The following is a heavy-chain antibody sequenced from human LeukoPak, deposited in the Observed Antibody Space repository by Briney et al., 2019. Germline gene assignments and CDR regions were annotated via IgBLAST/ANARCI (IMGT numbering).Heavy chain of an antibody. CDR2: ISSGFSKI. J-gene: IGHJ4*02. D-gene: IGHD4-17*01. V-gene: IGHV3-48*04. CDR1: GFIFSSFS. CDR3: ARAPTDDYGDYMFDY. Sequence: GGSLRLSCAASGFIFSSFSMIWVRQAPGKGLEWISYISSGFSKIHYADSVRGRFTISRDNAKNSLYLQMNSLRAEDTAVYYCARAPTDDYGDYMFDYWGQGTLVTVSS.